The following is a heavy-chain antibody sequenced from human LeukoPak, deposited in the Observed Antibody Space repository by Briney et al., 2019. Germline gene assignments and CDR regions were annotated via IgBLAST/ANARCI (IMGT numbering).Heavy chain of an antibody. CDR1: GGSISSYY. V-gene: IGHV4-59*01. D-gene: IGHD5-24*01. CDR3: AREGGRDGYNYYYYYYMDV. CDR2: IYYSGST. Sequence: KPSETLSLTCTVSGGSISSYYWSWLRQPPGKGLEWIGYIYYSGSTNYNPSLKSRVTISVDTSKNQFSLKLSSVTAADTAVYYCAREGGRDGYNYYYYYYMDVWGKGTTVTVSS. J-gene: IGHJ6*03.